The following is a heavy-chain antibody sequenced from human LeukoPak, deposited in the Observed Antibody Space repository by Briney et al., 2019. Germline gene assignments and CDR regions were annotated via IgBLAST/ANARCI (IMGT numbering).Heavy chain of an antibody. CDR1: GGSFSGYY. D-gene: IGHD2-2*01. J-gene: IGHJ4*02. V-gene: IGHV4-34*01. Sequence: SSETLSLTCAVYGGSFSGYYWSWIRQPPGKGLEWIGEINHSGSTNYNPSLKSRVTISVDTSKNQFSLKLSSVTAADTAVYYCATPKDCSSTSCYSLAFDYWGQGTLVTVSS. CDR2: INHSGST. CDR3: ATPKDCSSTSCYSLAFDY.